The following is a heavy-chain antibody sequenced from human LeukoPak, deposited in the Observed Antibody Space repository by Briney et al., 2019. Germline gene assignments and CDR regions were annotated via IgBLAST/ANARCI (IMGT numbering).Heavy chain of an antibody. V-gene: IGHV6-1*01. Sequence: SQTLSLTCAISGDSVSSNSAAWNWIRQSPSRGLEWLGRTYYRSKWYNDYAVSVKSRITINPDTSKNQFSLQLNSVTPEDTAVYYCAREPLEPRMGVSATSYSGNYYYYMDVWGKGTTVTVSS. CDR1: GDSVSSNSAA. CDR3: AREPLEPRMGVSATSYSGNYYYYMDV. J-gene: IGHJ6*03. CDR2: TYYRSKWYN. D-gene: IGHD5-12*01.